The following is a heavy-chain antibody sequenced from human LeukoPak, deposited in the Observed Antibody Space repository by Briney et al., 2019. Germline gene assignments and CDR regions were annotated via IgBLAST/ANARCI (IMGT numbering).Heavy chain of an antibody. J-gene: IGHJ3*02. CDR2: INPSGGST. CDR1: GYTFTSYY. CDR3: ARMDYYDSSGYYYWDPAFDI. D-gene: IGHD3-22*01. Sequence: AAVKVSCQASGYTFTSYYMHWVRQAPRQGREWMGIINPSGGSTSYAQKLQGRVAMTRDTSTSTAYMELSSLRSEDTAVSSCARMDYYDSSGYYYWDPAFDIWGQGTMVTVSS. V-gene: IGHV1-46*01.